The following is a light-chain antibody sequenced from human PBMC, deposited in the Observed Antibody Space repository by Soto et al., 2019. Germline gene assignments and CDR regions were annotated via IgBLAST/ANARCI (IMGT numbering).Light chain of an antibody. CDR1: QNLSSGY. CDR3: QQYDTSPRT. CDR2: AAS. V-gene: IGKV3-20*01. Sequence: EIVLTQSPGTLSLSPGERATLSCRTSQNLSSGYLAWYRQKPGQAPRILIYAASSRATGIPDRFIGSGSVTEFTLTINRLEPEEFAVYYCQQYDTSPRTFGRGTKVE. J-gene: IGKJ1*01.